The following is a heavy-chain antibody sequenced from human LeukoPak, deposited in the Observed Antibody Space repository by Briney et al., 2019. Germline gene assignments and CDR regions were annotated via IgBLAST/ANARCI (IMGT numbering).Heavy chain of an antibody. Sequence: GGSLRLSCAASGFTFSNAWMSWVRQAPGKGLEWVGRIKSKTDGGTTDYAAPVKGRFTMSRDDSKNTLYLQMNSLKTEDTAVYYCTTVWIAVVGTLGYYYYYMDVWGKGTTVTVSS. CDR3: TTVWIAVVGTLGYYYYYMDV. CDR1: GFTFSNAW. CDR2: IKSKTDGGTT. J-gene: IGHJ6*03. D-gene: IGHD6-19*01. V-gene: IGHV3-15*01.